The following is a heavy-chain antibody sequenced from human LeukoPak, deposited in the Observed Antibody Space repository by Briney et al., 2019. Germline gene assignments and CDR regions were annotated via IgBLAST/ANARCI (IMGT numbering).Heavy chain of an antibody. CDR1: GFTFDDYG. Sequence: PGGSLRLSCTASGFTFDDYGMNWVRQAPGKGLEWVSAISGSGGSTYYADSVKGRFTISRDNSKNTLYLQMNSLRAEDTAVYYCAKDRGSYSYYFDYWGQGTLVTVSS. CDR2: ISGSGGST. J-gene: IGHJ4*02. CDR3: AKDRGSYSYYFDY. V-gene: IGHV3-23*01. D-gene: IGHD1-26*01.